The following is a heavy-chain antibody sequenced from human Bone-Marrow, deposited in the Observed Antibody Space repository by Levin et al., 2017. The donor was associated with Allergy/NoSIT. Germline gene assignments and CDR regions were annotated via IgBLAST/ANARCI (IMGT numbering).Heavy chain of an antibody. D-gene: IGHD3-10*01. V-gene: IGHV4-39*01. J-gene: IGHJ5*02. CDR2: FFDSGNT. CDR3: ARHDDEDGSGIQWFDP. CDR1: GGSISSSGYY. Sequence: SETLSLTCSVSGGSISSSGYYWGWIRQPPGKGLEWIGSFFDSGNTYSNPSLRGRVTMSVDTSKNHFSLTLTSVTAADTAFYYRARHDDEDGSGIQWFDPWGQGTLVIVSS.